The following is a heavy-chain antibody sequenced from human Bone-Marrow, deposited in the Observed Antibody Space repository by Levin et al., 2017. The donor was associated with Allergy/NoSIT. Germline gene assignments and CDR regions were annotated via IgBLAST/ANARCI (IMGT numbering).Heavy chain of an antibody. D-gene: IGHD3-10*01. CDR2: FHHSGST. J-gene: IGHJ4*02. V-gene: IGHV4-30-2*01. Sequence: SQTLSLTCAVFGNYISSTYYSWTWIRQPPGKGLEWIGYFHHSGSTFYNPSLKSRVILSLDKSKNQFSLQLSSVTAADTAVYYCALYDYASGSYLDYWGQGTLVTVSS. CDR3: ALYDYASGSYLDY. CDR1: GNYISSTYYS.